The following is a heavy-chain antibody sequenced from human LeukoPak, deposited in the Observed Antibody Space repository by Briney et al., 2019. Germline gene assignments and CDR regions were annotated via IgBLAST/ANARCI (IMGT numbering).Heavy chain of an antibody. CDR2: ISGSGGST. CDR3: ARGGYGSSGSNFDY. J-gene: IGHJ4*02. CDR1: GFTFSSYG. Sequence: GGSLRLSCAASGFTFSSYGMSWVRQAPGKGLEWVSAISGSGGSTYYADSVKGRFTISSDNSKNTLYLQMNSLRAEDTAVYYCARGGYGSSGSNFDYWGQGTLVTVSS. D-gene: IGHD3-22*01. V-gene: IGHV3-23*01.